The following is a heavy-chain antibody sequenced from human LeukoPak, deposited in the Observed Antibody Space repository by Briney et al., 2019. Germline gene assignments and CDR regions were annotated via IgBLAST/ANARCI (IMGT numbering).Heavy chain of an antibody. J-gene: IGHJ4*02. V-gene: IGHV3-33*01. Sequence: GGSLRLSCAASGFTFNSYGMHWVRQAQGKGLEWVAVIWYDGSNKYNADSVKGRFTISRDNSKNTLYLQMNSLRAEDTAVYYCARDKDIAARHPVPSPFDYWGQGTLVTVSS. CDR1: GFTFNSYG. CDR2: IWYDGSNK. CDR3: ARDKDIAARHPVPSPFDY. D-gene: IGHD6-6*01.